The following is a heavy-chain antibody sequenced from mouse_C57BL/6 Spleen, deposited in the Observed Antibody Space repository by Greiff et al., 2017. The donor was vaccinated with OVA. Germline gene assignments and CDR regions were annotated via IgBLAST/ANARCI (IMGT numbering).Heavy chain of an antibody. V-gene: IGHV1-15*01. D-gene: IGHD1-1*01. CDR1: GYTFTDYE. CDR2: IDPATGGT. J-gene: IGHJ2*01. CDR3: TGWDGSGYGYYCDG. Sequence: QVQLQQSGAELVRPGASVTLSCKASGYTFTDYEMHWVKQTPVHGLEWIGAIDPATGGTAYNQKFKGKAILTADKSSSTASMELRSLTSADSAVDYCTGWDGSGYGYYCDGWGQGTTLTVSS.